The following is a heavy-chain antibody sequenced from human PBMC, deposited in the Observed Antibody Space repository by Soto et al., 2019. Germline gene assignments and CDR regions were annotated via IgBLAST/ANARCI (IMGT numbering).Heavy chain of an antibody. J-gene: IGHJ3*02. V-gene: IGHV6-1*01. CDR2: TYYRSKWYN. Sequence: KQSQTLSLTCAISGDSVSSNSAAWNWIRQSPSRGLEWLGRTYYRSKWYNDYAVSVKSRITINPDTSKNQFSLQLNSVTPEDTAVYYCARGDGLRYFDWPTQSLAFDIWGQGTMVTVSS. D-gene: IGHD3-9*01. CDR3: ARGDGLRYFDWPTQSLAFDI. CDR1: GDSVSSNSAA.